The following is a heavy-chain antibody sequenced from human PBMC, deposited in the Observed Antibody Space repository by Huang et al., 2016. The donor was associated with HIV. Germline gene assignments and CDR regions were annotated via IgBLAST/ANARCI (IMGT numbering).Heavy chain of an antibody. CDR3: ARGFGINYNHEAFDV. V-gene: IGHV1-8*01. CDR2: MNPKSGNV. J-gene: IGHJ3*01. Sequence: QIQLAQSGAEVKKPGASVKVSCKAFGYTFTNYDINWVRQASGQGLEWMGCMNPKSGNVGYTKKFQGRVAILRNSSINTAYLEVTSLTSEDTAVYYCARGFGINYNHEAFDVWGQGTMVTVSS. CDR1: GYTFTNYD. D-gene: IGHD3-10*01.